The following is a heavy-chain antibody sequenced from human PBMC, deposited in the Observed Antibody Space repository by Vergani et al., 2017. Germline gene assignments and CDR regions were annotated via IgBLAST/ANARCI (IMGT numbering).Heavy chain of an antibody. CDR2: INPNSGGT. Sequence: QVQLVQSGAEVKKPGASVKVSCKASGYTFTGYYMHWVRQAPGQGLEWMGWINPNSGGTNYAQKFQGRVTMTRDTSISTAYMELSRLRSDDTAVYYCARCIHDILTGYYPSYCYYGMDVWGQGTTVTVSS. CDR3: ARCIHDILTGYYPSYCYYGMDV. CDR1: GYTFTGYY. J-gene: IGHJ6*02. D-gene: IGHD3-9*01. V-gene: IGHV1-2*02.